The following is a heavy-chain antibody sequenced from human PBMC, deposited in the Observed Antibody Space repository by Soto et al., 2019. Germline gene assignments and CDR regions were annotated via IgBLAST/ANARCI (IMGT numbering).Heavy chain of an antibody. V-gene: IGHV3-30-3*01. J-gene: IGHJ5*02. CDR3: ARGDVWFDP. Sequence: QVQLVESGGGVVQPGRSLRLSCAASGFTFSSYAMHWVRQAPGKGLEWVAVISYDGSNKYYADSVKGRFTISRDNSKNTLYLQMNSLRAEDTAVYYCARGDVWFDPWGQGTLVNVSS. CDR1: GFTFSSYA. CDR2: ISYDGSNK.